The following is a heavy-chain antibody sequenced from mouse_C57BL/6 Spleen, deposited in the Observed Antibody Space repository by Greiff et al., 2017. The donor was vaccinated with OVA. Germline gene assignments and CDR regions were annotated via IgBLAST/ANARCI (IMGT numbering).Heavy chain of an antibody. D-gene: IGHD2-5*01. Sequence: DVKLVESGGGLVKPGGSLKLSCAASGFTFSDYGMHWVRQAPEKGLEWVAYISSGSSTIYYADTVKVRFTISRDNAKNTLFLQMTSLRSEDTAMYYCARPSNYGYFDVWGTGTTVTVSS. CDR2: ISSGSSTI. CDR3: ARPSNYGYFDV. J-gene: IGHJ1*03. CDR1: GFTFSDYG. V-gene: IGHV5-17*01.